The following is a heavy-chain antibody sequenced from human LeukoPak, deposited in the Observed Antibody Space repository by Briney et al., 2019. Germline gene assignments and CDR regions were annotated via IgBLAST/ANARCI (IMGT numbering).Heavy chain of an antibody. J-gene: IGHJ2*01. CDR1: GGSISSYY. CDR2: ISYSGRT. D-gene: IGHD4-23*01. V-gene: IGHV4-59*08. CDR3: ARRPPVAYWYFDL. Sequence: PSETLSLTCTVSGGSISSYYWNWIRQPLGKGLEWIGDISYSGRTSYNPSLKSRVTISVDTSKNQFSLKLSSVTAADTAVYYCARRPPVAYWYFDLWGRGTLVTVSS.